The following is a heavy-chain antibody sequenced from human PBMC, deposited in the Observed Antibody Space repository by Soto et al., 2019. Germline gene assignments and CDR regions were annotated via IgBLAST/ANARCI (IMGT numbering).Heavy chain of an antibody. D-gene: IGHD3-10*01. CDR3: ARDSGYYGLGSRYSRPYYYYGMEV. Sequence: SETLSLTCTVSGGSISSGDYYWSWIRQPPGKGLEWIGYIYYSGSTYYNPSLKSRVTISVDTSKNQFSLKLSSVSAADTAVYYCARDSGYYGLGSRYSRPYYYYGMEVWGQGTTVTVSS. V-gene: IGHV4-30-4*01. CDR1: GGSISSGDYY. J-gene: IGHJ6*02. CDR2: IYYSGST.